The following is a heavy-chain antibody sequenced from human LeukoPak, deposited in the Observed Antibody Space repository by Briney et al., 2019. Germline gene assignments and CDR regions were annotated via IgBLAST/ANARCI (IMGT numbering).Heavy chain of an antibody. Sequence: GGSLRLSCAASGFTFSSYAMSWVRQAPGKGLEWVSSISSSSSYIYYADSVKGRFTISRDNAKNSMYLQMNSLRAEDTAVYYCARAGLWGKYSYGYEVIDYFDYWGQGTLVTVSS. CDR3: ARAGLWGKYSYGYEVIDYFDY. J-gene: IGHJ4*02. CDR2: ISSSSSYI. D-gene: IGHD5-18*01. CDR1: GFTFSSYA. V-gene: IGHV3-21*01.